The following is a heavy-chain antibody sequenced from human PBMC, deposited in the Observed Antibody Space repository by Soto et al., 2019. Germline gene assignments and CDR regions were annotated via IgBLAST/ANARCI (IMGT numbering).Heavy chain of an antibody. J-gene: IGHJ4*02. Sequence: QVQLQESGPGLVKPSQTLSLTCTVSGGSISSGDYYWSWIRQPPGKGLEWIGYIYYSGSTYYNPSLKSRVTISVDTSKNQFSLKLSSVTAADTAVYYCARETTYCGGDCYSGPQYYFDYWGQGTLVTVSS. CDR2: IYYSGST. CDR1: GGSISSGDYY. CDR3: ARETTYCGGDCYSGPQYYFDY. V-gene: IGHV4-30-4*01. D-gene: IGHD2-21*02.